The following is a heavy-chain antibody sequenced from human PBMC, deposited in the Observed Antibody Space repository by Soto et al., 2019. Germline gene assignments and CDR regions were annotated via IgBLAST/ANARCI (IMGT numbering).Heavy chain of an antibody. Sequence: EVQLVESGGGLVQPGGSLRLSCAASGFTFSSYSMNWVRQAPGKGLEWVSYISSSSSTIYYADSVKGRFTISRDNAKNSLYLQMNSLRDEDTAVYYCAREDFRSGYTNYYGMDVWGQGTTVTVSS. J-gene: IGHJ6*02. CDR2: ISSSSSTI. V-gene: IGHV3-48*02. CDR3: AREDFRSGYTNYYGMDV. D-gene: IGHD3-3*01. CDR1: GFTFSSYS.